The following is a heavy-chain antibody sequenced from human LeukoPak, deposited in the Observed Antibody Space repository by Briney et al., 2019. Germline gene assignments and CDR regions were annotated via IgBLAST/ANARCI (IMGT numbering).Heavy chain of an antibody. Sequence: GGSLRLSCAASGFTFSSYAMSWVRQAPGKGLEWVSVISGSGDSAFFADSVKGRFTISRDNSRNTLYLQMSSLSADDTAVYYCVKAADDSSGYYASWGQGTLATVSS. V-gene: IGHV3-23*01. D-gene: IGHD3-22*01. J-gene: IGHJ5*02. CDR1: GFTFSSYA. CDR3: VKAADDSSGYYAS. CDR2: ISGSGDSA.